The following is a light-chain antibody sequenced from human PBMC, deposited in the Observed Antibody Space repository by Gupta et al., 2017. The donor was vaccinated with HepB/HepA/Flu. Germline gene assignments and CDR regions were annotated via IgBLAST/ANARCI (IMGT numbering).Light chain of an antibody. CDR1: SNDVGGSNY. CDR3: CSYVILYSLA. CDR2: DVD. V-gene: IGLV2-11*01. J-gene: IGLJ2*01. Sequence: QSTLTQPPSVSGPPGQSVTISCTGTSNDVGGSNYLSWYQQHPGKAPRLLIYDVDKRPSGVPDRFVGSKSGNTASLTISGLQTAEEADYYCCSYVILYSLAFGGGTKVTVL.